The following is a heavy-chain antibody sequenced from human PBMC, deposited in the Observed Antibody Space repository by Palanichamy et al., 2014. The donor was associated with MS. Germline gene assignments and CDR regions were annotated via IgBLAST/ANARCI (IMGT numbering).Heavy chain of an antibody. Sequence: QLVEVWGRAVVQPGSSLQTLLCSVWIHLQGIRHALGTPGSRQGGWSGWRDIWYDGSNKYYADSVKGRFTVSRDNSKNTLQLQMNSLRVEDTAVYYCARDRLPVGATGDWYFDLWGRGTLVTVSS. CDR1: IHLQGIR. CDR2: IWYDGSNK. D-gene: IGHD1-26*01. CDR3: ARDRLPVGATGDWYFDL. V-gene: IGHV3-33*01. J-gene: IGHJ2*01.